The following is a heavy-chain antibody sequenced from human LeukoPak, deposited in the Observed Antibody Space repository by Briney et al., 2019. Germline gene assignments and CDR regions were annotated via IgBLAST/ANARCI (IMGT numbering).Heavy chain of an antibody. CDR2: ISYDGSNK. Sequence: PGRSLRLSCAASGFTFSSYAMHWVRQAPGKGLEWVAVISYDGSNKYYADSVKGRFTISRDNSKNTLYLQMNSLRAEDTAVYYCASDSSGWSRFDYWGQGTLVTVSS. CDR3: ASDSSGWSRFDY. V-gene: IGHV3-30-3*01. CDR1: GFTFSSYA. J-gene: IGHJ4*02. D-gene: IGHD6-19*01.